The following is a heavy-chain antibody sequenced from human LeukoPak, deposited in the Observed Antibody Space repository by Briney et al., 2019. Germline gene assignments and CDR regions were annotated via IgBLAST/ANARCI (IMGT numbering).Heavy chain of an antibody. J-gene: IGHJ6*03. Sequence: SETLSLTCTVSGGSISSHYWSWIRQPPGKGLEWIGYIYYSGSTDYNPSLKSRVTISVDTSKNQFSLKLSSVTAADTAVYYCARALGYCSGGSCYFNYYYMDVWGKGTTVTVSS. V-gene: IGHV4-59*11. CDR2: IYYSGST. CDR3: ARALGYCSGGSCYFNYYYMDV. CDR1: GGSISSHY. D-gene: IGHD2-15*01.